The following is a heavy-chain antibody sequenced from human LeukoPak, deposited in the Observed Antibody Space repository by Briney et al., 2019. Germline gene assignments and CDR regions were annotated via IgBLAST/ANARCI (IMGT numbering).Heavy chain of an antibody. Sequence: GESLKISCKASGYTFTTKWIAWVRQMPGKGLELMGIINPGDSDTRYSPSFQGQVTISADKSTSTAYLKWSSLKASDTAMYYCARRAGMTGYAYYGMDVWGQGTTVTVSS. CDR1: GYTFTTKW. CDR2: INPGDSDT. D-gene: IGHD1-1*01. V-gene: IGHV5-51*01. J-gene: IGHJ6*02. CDR3: ARRAGMTGYAYYGMDV.